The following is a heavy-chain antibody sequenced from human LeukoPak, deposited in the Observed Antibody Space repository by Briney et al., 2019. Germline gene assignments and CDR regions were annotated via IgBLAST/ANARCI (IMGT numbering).Heavy chain of an antibody. Sequence: GASVKVSCKASGGTFSSYAISWVRQAPGQGLEWMGGIIPIFGTANYAQKFQGRVTITADESTSTAYMELSSLRSEDTAVYYCARVRWEAFDIWGQGTMVTVSS. CDR3: ARVRWEAFDI. CDR1: GGTFSSYA. J-gene: IGHJ3*02. D-gene: IGHD1-26*01. V-gene: IGHV1-69*13. CDR2: IIPIFGTA.